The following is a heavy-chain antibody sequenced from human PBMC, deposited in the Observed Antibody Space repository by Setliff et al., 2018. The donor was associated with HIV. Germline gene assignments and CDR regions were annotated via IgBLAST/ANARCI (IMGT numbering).Heavy chain of an antibody. V-gene: IGHV3-21*01. CDR3: TRDYAYDWNAVMDV. CDR2: ISTSGNYK. Sequence: GGSLRLSCAASGFDFSDYSMNWVRQAPGRGLEWVSAISTSGNYKYYAESVKGRFTISRDNAEKFLYLQMTSLRAEDTAVYYCTRDYAYDWNAVMDVWGKGTTVTVSS. J-gene: IGHJ6*03. CDR1: GFDFSDYS. D-gene: IGHD1-20*01.